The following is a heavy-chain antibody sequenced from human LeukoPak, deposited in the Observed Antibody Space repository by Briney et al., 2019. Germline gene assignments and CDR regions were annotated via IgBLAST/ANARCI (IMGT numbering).Heavy chain of an antibody. Sequence: SETLSLTCAVYGGSFSGYYWSWIRQPPGKGLEWIGEINHSGSTNYNPSLKSRVTISVDTSKNQFSLKLSSVTAADTAVYYCARALADYGSGSYYNWFDPWGQGTLVTVSS. CDR3: ARALADYGSGSYYNWFDP. D-gene: IGHD3-10*01. CDR1: GGSFSGYY. CDR2: INHSGST. J-gene: IGHJ5*02. V-gene: IGHV4-34*01.